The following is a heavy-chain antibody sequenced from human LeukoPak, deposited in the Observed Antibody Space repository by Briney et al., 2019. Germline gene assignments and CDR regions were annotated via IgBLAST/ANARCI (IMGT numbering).Heavy chain of an antibody. CDR1: GGSISSDY. V-gene: IGHV4-59*08. CDR3: ARRIAVAGTRYFDY. CDR2: IYYSGST. D-gene: IGHD6-19*01. Sequence: PSGTLSLTCTVSGGSISSDYWSWHRQPPGKGLEWIGYIYYSGSTNYNPSLKSRVTISVDTSKNQFSLKLSSVTAADTAVYYCARRIAVAGTRYFDYWGQGTLVTVSS. J-gene: IGHJ4*02.